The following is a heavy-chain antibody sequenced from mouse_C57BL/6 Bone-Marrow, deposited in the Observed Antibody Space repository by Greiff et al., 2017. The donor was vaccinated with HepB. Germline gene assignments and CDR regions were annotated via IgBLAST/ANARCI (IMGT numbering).Heavy chain of an antibody. CDR3: ARPTPTVEPFDY. CDR2: IDPSDSYT. D-gene: IGHD1-1*01. CDR1: GYTFTSYW. Sequence: QVQLQQPGAELVRPGTSVKLSCKASGYTFTSYWMHWVKQRPGQGLEWIGVIDPSDSYTNYNQKFKGKATLTVDTSSSTAYMQLSSLTSEDSAVYYCARPTPTVEPFDYWGQGTTLTVSS. J-gene: IGHJ2*01. V-gene: IGHV1-59*01.